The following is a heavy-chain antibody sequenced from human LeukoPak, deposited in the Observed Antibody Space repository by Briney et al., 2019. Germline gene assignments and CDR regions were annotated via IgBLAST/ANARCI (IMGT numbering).Heavy chain of an antibody. CDR3: ARQRRGDSSGFDDRGWYFDL. D-gene: IGHD6-19*01. J-gene: IGHJ2*01. V-gene: IGHV5-51*01. CDR2: IYPGDSDT. CDR1: GYSFTSYW. Sequence: PGESLKISCKGSGYSFTSYWIGWVRQIPGKGLEWMGIIYPGDSDTRYSPSFQGQVTISADKSISTAYLQWSSLKASDTAMYYCARQRRGDSSGFDDRGWYFDLWGRGTLVTVSS.